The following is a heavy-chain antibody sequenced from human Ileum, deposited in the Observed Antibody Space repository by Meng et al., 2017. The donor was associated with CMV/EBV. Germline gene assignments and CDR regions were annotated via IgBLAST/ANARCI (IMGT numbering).Heavy chain of an antibody. CDR1: GFTVSSNY. Sequence: GESLKISCAASGFTVSSNYMSWVRQAPGKGLEWVAGINWNGGSTAYADSVKGRFTISRDNAKNSLYLQMNSLRAEDTAVYYCAKEGGYWGQGTLVTVSS. J-gene: IGHJ4*02. CDR3: AKEGGY. D-gene: IGHD3-16*01. CDR2: INWNGGST. V-gene: IGHV3-20*04.